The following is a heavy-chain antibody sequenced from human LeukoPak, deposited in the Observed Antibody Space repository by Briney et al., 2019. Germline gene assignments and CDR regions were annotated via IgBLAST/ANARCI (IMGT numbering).Heavy chain of an antibody. CDR3: ARVYYDSSGYDAFDI. Sequence: GGSLRLSCAASGFTFSSYSMNWVRQAPGKGLAWVSSISSSSSYIYYAASLKGRFTISRDNAKKSLYLQRNSLRAEDTAVYYCARVYYDSSGYDAFDIWGQGTMVTVSS. J-gene: IGHJ3*02. CDR2: ISSSSSYI. D-gene: IGHD3-22*01. CDR1: GFTFSSYS. V-gene: IGHV3-21*01.